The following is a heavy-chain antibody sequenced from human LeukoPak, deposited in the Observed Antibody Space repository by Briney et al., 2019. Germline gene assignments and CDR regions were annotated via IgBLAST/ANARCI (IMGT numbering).Heavy chain of an antibody. CDR1: GGSFSGYY. CDR2: INHSGST. CDR3: ARARGAAANTHGMDV. D-gene: IGHD6-13*01. Sequence: PSETLSPTCAVYGGSFSGYYWSWIRQPPGKGLEWIGEINHSGSTNYNPSLKSRVTISVDTSKNQFSLKLSSVTAADTAVYYCARARGAAANTHGMDVWGQGTTVTVSS. V-gene: IGHV4-34*01. J-gene: IGHJ6*02.